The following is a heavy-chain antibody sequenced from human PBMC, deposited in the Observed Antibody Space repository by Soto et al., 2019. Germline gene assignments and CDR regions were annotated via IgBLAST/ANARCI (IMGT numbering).Heavy chain of an antibody. CDR1: GFSFSTYL. J-gene: IGHJ6*02. CDR2: IKQGGNEK. D-gene: IGHD3-16*01. Sequence: PGGALRLSCAASGFSFSTYLMSWVRQAPGKGLEWVANIKQGGNEKFYVDSVKGRFTISRDNDKKSLYLQMDSLRAEDTAVYYCVGALTYEVPYYYYGMDVGGQGTTVTVSS. CDR3: VGALTYEVPYYYYGMDV. V-gene: IGHV3-7*01.